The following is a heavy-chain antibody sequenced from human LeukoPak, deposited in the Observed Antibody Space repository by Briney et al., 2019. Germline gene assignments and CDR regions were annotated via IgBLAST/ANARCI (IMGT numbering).Heavy chain of an antibody. CDR3: ARDDYYDSSGYYVL. D-gene: IGHD3-22*01. CDR1: GGSISTTNW. Sequence: SETLSLTCGVSGGSISTTNWWTWVRQPPGEGLEWIGEVHLSGRTHYNPSLESRVTMSVDMSENHISLRLTSVTAADTAVYYCARDDYYDSSGYYVLWGQGTLVTVSS. V-gene: IGHV4-4*02. CDR2: VHLSGRT. J-gene: IGHJ4*02.